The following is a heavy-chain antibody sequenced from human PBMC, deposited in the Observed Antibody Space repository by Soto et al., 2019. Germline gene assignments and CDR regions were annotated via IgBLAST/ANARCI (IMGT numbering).Heavy chain of an antibody. V-gene: IGHV4-31*03. CDR3: ARSQRFGDWARPFYYYAMDV. J-gene: IGHJ6*02. D-gene: IGHD3-16*01. CDR2: IYNIGST. Sequence: QVQLQESGPGLVKPSQTLSLTCTVSGGSISSVGHYWSWIRQHPGKGLEWIVYIYNIGSTYYNPSLKSRVNTSVDTSKNQFSLKLSSVTAADTAVYYCARSQRFGDWARPFYYYAMDVWGQGTTVTVSS. CDR1: GGSISSVGHY.